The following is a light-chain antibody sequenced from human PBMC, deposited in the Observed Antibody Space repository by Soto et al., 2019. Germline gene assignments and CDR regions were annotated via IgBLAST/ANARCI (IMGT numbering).Light chain of an antibody. V-gene: IGLV2-14*01. CDR2: DVS. Sequence: QSALTQPAAVSGSPRQSITISCTGTRGDVGSFNYVSWYQLHPGKAPKLVIYDVSSRPSGVSSRFSGSKSGNTASLSISGLQAEDEGDYYCASYSTGDTLYVFGSGTKV. CDR1: RGDVGSFNY. CDR3: ASYSTGDTLYV. J-gene: IGLJ1*01.